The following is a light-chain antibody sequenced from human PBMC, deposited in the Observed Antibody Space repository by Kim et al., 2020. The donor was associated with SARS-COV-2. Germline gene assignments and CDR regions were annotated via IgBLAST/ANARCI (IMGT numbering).Light chain of an antibody. Sequence: VALGQTVRITCQGDSLRSYYASWYQQKPGQAPVLVIYGKNNRPSGIPDRFSGSSSGNTASLTITGAQAEDEADYYCNSRDSSGNHYVFGTGTKVTVL. V-gene: IGLV3-19*01. CDR3: NSRDSSGNHYV. CDR2: GKN. CDR1: SLRSYY. J-gene: IGLJ1*01.